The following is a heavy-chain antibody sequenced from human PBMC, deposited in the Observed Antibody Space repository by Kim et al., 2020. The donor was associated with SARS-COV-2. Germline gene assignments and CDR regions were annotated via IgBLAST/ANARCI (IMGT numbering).Heavy chain of an antibody. J-gene: IGHJ5*02. V-gene: IGHV4-39*01. D-gene: IGHD5-12*01. CDR3: ARHCGYSGYDYVDWFDP. Sequence: SETLSLTCTVSGGSISSSSYYWGWIRQPPGKGLEWIGSIYYSGSTYYNPSLKSRVTISVDTSKNQFSLKLSSVTAADTAVYYCARHCGYSGYDYVDWFDPWGQGTLVTVSS. CDR2: IYYSGST. CDR1: GGSISSSSYY.